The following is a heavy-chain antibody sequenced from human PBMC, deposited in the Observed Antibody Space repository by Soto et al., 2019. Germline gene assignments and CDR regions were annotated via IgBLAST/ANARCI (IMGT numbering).Heavy chain of an antibody. CDR2: IYYSGST. D-gene: IGHD6-19*01. J-gene: IGHJ6*02. V-gene: IGHV4-31*03. CDR3: ARDKSSGWYETNYYYYGMDV. CDR1: GGSISSGGYY. Sequence: QVQLQESGPGLVKPSQTLSLTCTVSGGSISSGGYYWSWIRQHPGKGLEWIGYIYYSGSTYYNPYLKSRVTISVDTTKNQFSLKLSSVTAADTAVYYCARDKSSGWYETNYYYYGMDVWGQGTTVTVSS.